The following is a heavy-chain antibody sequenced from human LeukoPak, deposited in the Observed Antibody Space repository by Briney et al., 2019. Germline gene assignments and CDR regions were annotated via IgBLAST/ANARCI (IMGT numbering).Heavy chain of an antibody. CDR3: ARGFIRDFWSGYYIGLFSDY. Sequence: GGSLRLSCAASGFTFSSYEMNWVRQAPGKGLEWVSYISSSGSTIYYADSVKGRFTISRDNAKNSLYLQMNSLRAEDTAVYYCARGFIRDFWSGYYIGLFSDYWGQGTLVTVSS. V-gene: IGHV3-48*03. J-gene: IGHJ4*02. CDR1: GFTFSSYE. CDR2: ISSSGSTI. D-gene: IGHD3-3*01.